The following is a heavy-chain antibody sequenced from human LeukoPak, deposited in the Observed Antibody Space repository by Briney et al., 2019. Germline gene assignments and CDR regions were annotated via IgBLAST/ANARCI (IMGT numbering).Heavy chain of an antibody. CDR1: GASVSGSAYY. CDR3: AKSGGYGLIDY. V-gene: IGHV4-39*01. J-gene: IGHJ4*02. D-gene: IGHD1-26*01. CDR2: IYYSGST. Sequence: SETLSLTCTVSGASVSGSAYYWGWIRQPPGKGLEWIGNIYYSGSTYYNESLESRVTISIDTSKNQFSLKLNSVTAADMAMYYCAKSGGYGLIDYWGQGTLVTVSS.